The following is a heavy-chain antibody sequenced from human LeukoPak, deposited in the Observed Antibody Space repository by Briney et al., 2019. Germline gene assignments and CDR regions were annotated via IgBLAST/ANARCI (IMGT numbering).Heavy chain of an antibody. CDR1: GFTFSSYW. CDR3: ARVYDFWSSDAFDI. CDR2: IKQDGSEK. J-gene: IGHJ3*02. Sequence: PGGSLRLSCAASGFTFSSYWMSWVRQAPGKGLEWVANIKQDGSEKYYVDSVKGRFTISRDNAKNSLYLQMNSLRAEDTAVYYCARVYDFWSSDAFDIWGQGTMVTVSS. V-gene: IGHV3-7*01. D-gene: IGHD3-3*01.